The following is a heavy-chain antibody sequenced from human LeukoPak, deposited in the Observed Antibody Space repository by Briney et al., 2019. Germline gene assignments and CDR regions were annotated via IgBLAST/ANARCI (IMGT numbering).Heavy chain of an antibody. CDR3: ARVGRLDYGDYLAH. V-gene: IGHV7-4-1*02. CDR1: GYTFARCP. CDR2: INTNTGSP. J-gene: IGHJ4*02. D-gene: IGHD4-17*01. Sequence: ASVKVSCKTSGYTFARCPIHWVRQAPGRGLEWMGWINTNTGSPTYAQAFAGRFVFSLDTSVTTAYLQISSLRSADTAVYYCARVGRLDYGDYLAHWGPGNRITVSS.